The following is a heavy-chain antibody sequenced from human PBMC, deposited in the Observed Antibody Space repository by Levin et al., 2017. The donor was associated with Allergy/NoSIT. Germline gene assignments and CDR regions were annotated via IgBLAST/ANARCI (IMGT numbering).Heavy chain of an antibody. Sequence: SETLSLTCAVYGGSFSGYYWSWIRQPPGKGLEWIGEINHSGSTNYNPSLKSRVTISVDTSKNQFSLKLSSVTAADTAVYYCARGGVVPAASGRFFDYWGQGTLVTVSS. V-gene: IGHV4-34*01. CDR3: ARGGVVPAASGRFFDY. CDR1: GGSFSGYY. CDR2: INHSGST. J-gene: IGHJ4*02. D-gene: IGHD2-2*01.